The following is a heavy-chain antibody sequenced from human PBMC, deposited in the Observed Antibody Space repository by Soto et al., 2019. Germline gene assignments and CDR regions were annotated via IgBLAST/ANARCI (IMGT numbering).Heavy chain of an antibody. Sequence: EVQLVQSGAEVKKPGESLRISCMGSGYSFSTYWIAWVRQMPGKGLEWMGIIHPGDSENTYNPSFQGQVTISADKSISTTYLQWSSLKASDTAIYYCANFPHGSSWYGGGSGLNYYYYGMDVWGQGTTVTVSS. CDR1: GYSFSTYW. D-gene: IGHD6-13*01. V-gene: IGHV5-51*01. CDR2: IHPGDSEN. J-gene: IGHJ6*02. CDR3: ANFPHGSSWYGGGSGLNYYYYGMDV.